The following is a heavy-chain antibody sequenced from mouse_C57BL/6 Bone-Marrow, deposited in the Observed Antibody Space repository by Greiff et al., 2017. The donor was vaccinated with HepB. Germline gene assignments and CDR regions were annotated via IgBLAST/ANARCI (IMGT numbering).Heavy chain of an antibody. CDR2: IWSGGST. J-gene: IGHJ3*01. Sequence: VHLVESGPGLVQPSQSLSITCTVSGFSLTSYGVHWVRQSPGKGLEWLGVIWSGGSTDYNAAFISRLSISKENSKSQVFFKMNSLQADDTAIYYCASYDYDNAYWGQGTLVTVSA. V-gene: IGHV2-2*01. CDR1: GFSLTSYG. D-gene: IGHD2-4*01. CDR3: ASYDYDNAY.